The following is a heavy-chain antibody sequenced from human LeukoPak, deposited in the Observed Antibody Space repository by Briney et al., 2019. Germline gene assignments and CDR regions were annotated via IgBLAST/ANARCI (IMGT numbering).Heavy chain of an antibody. CDR2: IVVGSGNT. CDR3: AIGGNGDYVPTDY. CDR1: GFTFTSSA. V-gene: IGHV1-58*01. Sequence: ASVKVSCKASGFTFTSSAVQWVRQARGQRLEWIGWIVVGSGNTIYAQKFQGRVTMTEDTSTDTAYMELSSLRSEDTAVYYCAIGGNGDYVPTDYWGQGTLVTVSS. J-gene: IGHJ4*02. D-gene: IGHD4-17*01.